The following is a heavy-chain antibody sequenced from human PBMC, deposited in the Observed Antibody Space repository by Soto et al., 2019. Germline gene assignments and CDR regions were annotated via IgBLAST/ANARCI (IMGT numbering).Heavy chain of an antibody. CDR2: IRGTT. J-gene: IGHJ3*02. V-gene: IGHV3-48*01. Sequence: EVQLVESGGGLVQPGGSLRLSCAASGFTFTSYSMNWVRQAPGMGLEWVSYIRGTTHYADSVKGRFTISRDNARSSLYLQMNSLRADDTAVYYCARDDSFAFDIWGQGTMVTVSS. D-gene: IGHD2-21*01. CDR1: GFTFTSYS. CDR3: ARDDSFAFDI.